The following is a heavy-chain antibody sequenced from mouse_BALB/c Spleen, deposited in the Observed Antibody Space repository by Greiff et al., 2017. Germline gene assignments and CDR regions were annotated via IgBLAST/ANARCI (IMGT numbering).Heavy chain of an antibody. D-gene: IGHD2-1*01. V-gene: IGHV5-17*02. CDR3: ARYYGNYLGAMDY. Sequence: EVQLVESGGGLVQPGGSRKLSCAASGFTFSSFGMHWVRQAPEKGLEWVAYISSGSSTIYYADTVKGRFTISRENPKNTLFLQMTSLRSEDTAMYYCARYYGNYLGAMDYWGQGTSVTVSS. CDR1: GFTFSSFG. J-gene: IGHJ4*01. CDR2: ISSGSSTI.